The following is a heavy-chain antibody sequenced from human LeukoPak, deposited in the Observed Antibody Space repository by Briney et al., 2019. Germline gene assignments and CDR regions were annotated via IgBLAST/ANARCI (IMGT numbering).Heavy chain of an antibody. D-gene: IGHD3-22*01. V-gene: IGHV3-23*01. CDR3: GREYASSGYCDS. CDR1: GFTFRSYA. J-gene: IGHJ4*02. Sequence: LPGGSLRLSCAASGFTFRSYAMSWVRQAPGEGLEWVSAISGSGGSTYYADSVKGRFTISRDNSKNTLYLQMNSLRAEDTAVYYCGREYASSGYCDSWGQGTLVTVSS. CDR2: ISGSGGST.